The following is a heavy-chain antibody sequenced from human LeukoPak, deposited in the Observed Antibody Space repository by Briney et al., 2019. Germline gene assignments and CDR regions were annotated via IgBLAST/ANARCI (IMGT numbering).Heavy chain of an antibody. CDR3: ARASGVATVNDVFDI. Sequence: ASVKLSCKASGYTFTSYYLHWVRQAPGQGLEWMGMVNPSGGSTSYAQKFQGRVTMTRDTSTTTVYMELSSLRSEDTAVYYCARASGVATVNDVFDIWGQGTMVTVSS. D-gene: IGHD4-17*01. CDR1: GYTFTSYY. CDR2: VNPSGGST. V-gene: IGHV1-46*01. J-gene: IGHJ3*02.